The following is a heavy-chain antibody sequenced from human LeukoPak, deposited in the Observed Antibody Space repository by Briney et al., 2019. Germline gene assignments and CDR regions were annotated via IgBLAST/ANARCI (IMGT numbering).Heavy chain of an antibody. J-gene: IGHJ4*02. D-gene: IGHD6-13*01. Sequence: GGSLRLSCAASGFTFSSYGMHWVRQAPGKGLEWVAVIWYDGSNKYYADSVKGRFTISRDNSKNTLYLQMNSLRAEDTAVYYCAKEGSSWGLFDYWGQGTLVTVSS. V-gene: IGHV3-33*06. CDR1: GFTFSSYG. CDR3: AKEGSSWGLFDY. CDR2: IWYDGSNK.